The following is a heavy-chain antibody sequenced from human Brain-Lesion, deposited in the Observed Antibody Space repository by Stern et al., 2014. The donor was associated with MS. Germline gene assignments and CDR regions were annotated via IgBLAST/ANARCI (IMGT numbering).Heavy chain of an antibody. CDR1: GFTFDSYA. J-gene: IGHJ4*02. CDR3: ARERFSSSSRLFDY. Sequence: VQLVESGGGVVQPGRSLRLSCAASGFTFDSYAMHWVRQTPGKGLEWVAVISYDGDNKYYADSVKGRFTIPRDNSKNTLYLLMNSLRPEDTAVYYCARERFSSSSRLFDYWGQGALVTVTS. D-gene: IGHD6-6*01. CDR2: ISYDGDNK. V-gene: IGHV3-30-3*01.